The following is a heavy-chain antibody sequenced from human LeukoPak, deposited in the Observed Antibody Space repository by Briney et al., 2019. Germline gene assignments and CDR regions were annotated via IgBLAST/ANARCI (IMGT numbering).Heavy chain of an antibody. V-gene: IGHV4-4*02. Sequence: SETLTLTCAVSGYSISTSTWRNCVRHPPGEGLEWIGDIYHSGSTNRNPSLKSRVTISVDKTNNQFSLKLSSVTAADTAMYYCARGHNENNYKSTIDVWGQGTMVTVSS. CDR2: IYHSGST. J-gene: IGHJ3*01. CDR1: GYSISTSTW. CDR3: ARGHNENNYKSTIDV. D-gene: IGHD1/OR15-1a*01.